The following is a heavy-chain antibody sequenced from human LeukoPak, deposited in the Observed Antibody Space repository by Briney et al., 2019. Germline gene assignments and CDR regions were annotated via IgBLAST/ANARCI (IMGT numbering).Heavy chain of an antibody. CDR3: ARDLPFQLLYGHDAFDI. V-gene: IGHV4-4*07. D-gene: IGHD2-2*02. Sequence: SETLSLTCTVSGGSISSYYWSWIRQPAGKGLEWIGRIYTSGSTNYNPSLKSRVTMSVDTSKNQFSLRLSSVTAADTAVYYCARDLPFQLLYGHDAFDIWGQGTMVTVSS. CDR1: GGSISSYY. J-gene: IGHJ3*02. CDR2: IYTSGST.